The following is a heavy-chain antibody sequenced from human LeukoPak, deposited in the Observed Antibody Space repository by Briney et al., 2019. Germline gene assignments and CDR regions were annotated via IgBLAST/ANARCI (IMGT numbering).Heavy chain of an antibody. CDR2: IHYTGST. D-gene: IGHD3-9*01. Sequence: SETLSLTCTVSGGSITSSYWSWIRQSPGKRLEWIGSIHYTGSTNYNPSLKSRVTMLIDTSKNQFSLKLSSVTAADTAVYYCARGRYSAGDNWFDPWGQGTLVTVSS. V-gene: IGHV4-59*13. J-gene: IGHJ5*02. CDR3: ARGRYSAGDNWFDP. CDR1: GGSITSSY.